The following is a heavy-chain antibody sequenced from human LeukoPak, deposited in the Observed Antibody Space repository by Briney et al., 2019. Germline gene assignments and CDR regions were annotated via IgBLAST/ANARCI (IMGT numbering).Heavy chain of an antibody. CDR1: GYTFTSYY. D-gene: IGHD3-3*01. V-gene: IGHV1-46*01. Sequence: ASVKVSCKASGYTFTSYYMHWVRQAPGQGLEWMGIINPSGGSTSYAQKFQGRVTMTRDTSTSTVYMELSSLRSEDTAVYYCARAQGKTQRKLFGVVIMEYYYMDVWGKGTTVTVSS. J-gene: IGHJ6*03. CDR3: ARAQGKTQRKLFGVVIMEYYYMDV. CDR2: INPSGGST.